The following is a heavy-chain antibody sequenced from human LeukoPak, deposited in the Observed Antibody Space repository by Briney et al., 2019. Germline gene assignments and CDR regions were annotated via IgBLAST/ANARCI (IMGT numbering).Heavy chain of an antibody. CDR1: GFTFSSYS. D-gene: IGHD6-19*01. V-gene: IGHV3-48*01. CDR2: ISSSSSTI. Sequence: GGSLRLSCAASGFTFSSYSMNWVRQAPGKGLEWVSYISSSSSTIYYADSVKGRFTISRDNSKNTLFLQMNSLRAEDTAVYYCAKDARRTSGWYFFDYWGQGNLVTVSS. CDR3: AKDARRTSGWYFFDY. J-gene: IGHJ4*02.